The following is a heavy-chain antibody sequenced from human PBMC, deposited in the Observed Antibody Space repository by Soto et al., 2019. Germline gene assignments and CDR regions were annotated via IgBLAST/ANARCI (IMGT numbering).Heavy chain of an antibody. CDR1: GGSFSGYY. D-gene: IGHD7-27*01. Sequence: QVQLQQWGAGLLKPSETLSLTCAVYGGSFSGYYWSWIRQPPGKGLEWIGEINHSGSTNYNPSLKSRVTISVDTSKNQFSLNLSSVTAADTAVYYCARGWGRISDYWGQGALVAVSS. CDR3: ARGWGRISDY. CDR2: INHSGST. J-gene: IGHJ4*02. V-gene: IGHV4-34*01.